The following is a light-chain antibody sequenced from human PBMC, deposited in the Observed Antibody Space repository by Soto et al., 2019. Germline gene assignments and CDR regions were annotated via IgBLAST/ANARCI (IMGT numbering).Light chain of an antibody. CDR2: EVS. V-gene: IGLV2-14*01. Sequence: QSALRHPASVSWSPGHSITISCTGTSSDVGGYNYVSWYQQHPGKAPKLMIYEVSNRPSGVSNRFSGSKSGNTASLTISGLQAEEEADYYCSSYTSSSHYVFGTGTKVTVL. J-gene: IGLJ1*01. CDR3: SSYTSSSHYV. CDR1: SSDVGGYNY.